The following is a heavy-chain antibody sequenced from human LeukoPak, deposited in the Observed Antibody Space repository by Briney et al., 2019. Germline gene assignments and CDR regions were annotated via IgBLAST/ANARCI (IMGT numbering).Heavy chain of an antibody. D-gene: IGHD3-10*01. CDR3: ARDGMTYGRHFDY. CDR1: GFTFSNYW. V-gene: IGHV3-74*01. Sequence: GGSLRLSCAASGFTFSNYWMHWVRQAPGKGLVWVSRINSDGSGTRYADFVKGRFTISRDNAKSTVYLQMNSLRTDDTAVYYCARDGMTYGRHFDYWGQGILVTVSS. CDR2: INSDGSGT. J-gene: IGHJ4*02.